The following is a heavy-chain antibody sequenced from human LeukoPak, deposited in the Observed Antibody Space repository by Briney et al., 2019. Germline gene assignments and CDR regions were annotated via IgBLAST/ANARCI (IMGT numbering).Heavy chain of an antibody. Sequence: PGGSLRLSCGASGFTFSSYAMSWVRQAPGEGLEWVSAISGSGASTYSADSVKGRFTISRDNSKNTLYLQMNSLRAEDTAVYYCAKQESGWRGYYYYGMDVWGQGTTVTVSS. D-gene: IGHD6-19*01. V-gene: IGHV3-23*01. J-gene: IGHJ6*02. CDR2: ISGSGAST. CDR3: AKQESGWRGYYYYGMDV. CDR1: GFTFSSYA.